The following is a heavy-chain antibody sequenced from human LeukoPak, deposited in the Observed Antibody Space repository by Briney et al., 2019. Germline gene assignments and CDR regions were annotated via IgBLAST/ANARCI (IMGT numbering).Heavy chain of an antibody. CDR3: ARSRRNYYGMDV. V-gene: IGHV3-33*01. Sequence: GGSLRLSCAASGFTFSSYGMHWVHQAPGKGLEWVAVIWYDGSNKYYADSVKGRFTISRDNSKNTLYLQMNSLRAEDTAVYYCARSRRNYYGMDVWGQGTTVTVSS. CDR1: GFTFSSYG. CDR2: IWYDGSNK. J-gene: IGHJ6*02.